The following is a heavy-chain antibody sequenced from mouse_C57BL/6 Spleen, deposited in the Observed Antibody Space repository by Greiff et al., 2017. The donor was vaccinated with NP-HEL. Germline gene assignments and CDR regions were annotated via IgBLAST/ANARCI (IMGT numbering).Heavy chain of an antibody. CDR2: IHPNSGST. J-gene: IGHJ2*01. CDR3: AATMVTSYYLDY. Sequence: QVQLQQPGAELVKPGASVKLSCKASGYTFTSYWMHWVKQRPGQGLEWIGMIHPNSGSTNYNEKFKSKATLTVDKSSSTAYMQLSSLTSEDSAVYYCAATMVTSYYLDYWGQGTTLTVSS. V-gene: IGHV1-64*01. D-gene: IGHD2-2*01. CDR1: GYTFTSYW.